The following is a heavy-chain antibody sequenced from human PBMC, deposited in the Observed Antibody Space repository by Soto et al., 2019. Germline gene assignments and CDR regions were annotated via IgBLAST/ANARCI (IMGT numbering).Heavy chain of an antibody. CDR2: ISGSGGST. V-gene: IGHV3-23*01. J-gene: IGHJ5*02. D-gene: IGHD3-22*01. CDR3: AKDRGYYDSSGSSWFDP. CDR1: GFTFSSYA. Sequence: PGGSLRLSCAASGFTFSSYAMSWVRQAPGKGLEWVSAISGSGGSTYYADSVKGRFTISRDNSKNTLYLQMNSLRAEDTAVYYCAKDRGYYDSSGSSWFDPWGQGTLVTVSS.